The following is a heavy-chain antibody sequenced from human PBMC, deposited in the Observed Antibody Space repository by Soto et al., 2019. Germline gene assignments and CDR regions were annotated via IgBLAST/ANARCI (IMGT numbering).Heavy chain of an antibody. V-gene: IGHV1-69*05. CDR1: GGTFSSYA. Sequence: SVKVSCKASGGTFSSYAISWVRQAPGQGLEWMGGIIPIFGTANYAQQFQGRVIIDRDTSASTAYMELSSLRPEDTAVYYCARGGYFDSSNYLAYWGLGTLVTVSS. J-gene: IGHJ4*02. CDR2: IIPIFGTA. CDR3: ARGGYFDSSNYLAY. D-gene: IGHD3-22*01.